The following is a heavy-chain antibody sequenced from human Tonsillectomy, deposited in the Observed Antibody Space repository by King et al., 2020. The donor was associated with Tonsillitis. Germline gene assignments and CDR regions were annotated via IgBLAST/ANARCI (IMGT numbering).Heavy chain of an antibody. Sequence: VQLVESGGGVVQPGRSLRLSCAASGFTFSTYGMHWVRQAPGKGLEWVAIISYDGSNKYYAESVKGRFTISRDNSKNTLYLQVNSLRAEDTAVYYCARWNSLIDYWGQGTLVTVSS. CDR3: ARWNSLIDY. CDR1: GFTFSTYG. V-gene: IGHV3-33*05. J-gene: IGHJ4*02. D-gene: IGHD1-7*01. CDR2: ISYDGSNK.